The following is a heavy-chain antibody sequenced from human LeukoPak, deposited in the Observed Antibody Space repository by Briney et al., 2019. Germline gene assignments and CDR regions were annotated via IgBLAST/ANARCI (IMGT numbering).Heavy chain of an antibody. CDR3: AKSFHAQWLGTIDY. Sequence: GGSLRLSCAASGFTFSSYGMSWVRQAPGKGLEWVSVIRASGGSTYYADSVKGRFTISRDNSKNTLYLQMNSLRAEDTAVYYCAKSFHAQWLGTIDYWGQGTLVTVSS. CDR2: IRASGGST. CDR1: GFTFSSYG. V-gene: IGHV3-23*01. J-gene: IGHJ4*02. D-gene: IGHD6-19*01.